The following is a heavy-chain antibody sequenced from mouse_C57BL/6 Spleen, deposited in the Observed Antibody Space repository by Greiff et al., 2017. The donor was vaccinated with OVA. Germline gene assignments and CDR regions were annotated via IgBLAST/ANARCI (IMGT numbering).Heavy chain of an antibody. CDR2: INPNYGTT. CDR3: AQGGSSFAY. D-gene: IGHD1-1*01. J-gene: IGHJ3*01. V-gene: IGHV1-39*01. CDR1: GYSFTDYN. Sequence: VQLQQSGPELVKPGASVKISCKASGYSFTDYNMNWVKQSNGKSLEWIGVINPNYGTTSYNQKFKGKATLTVDQSSSIAYMKLISLTSEDSSVYYCAQGGSSFAYWGQGTLVTVSA.